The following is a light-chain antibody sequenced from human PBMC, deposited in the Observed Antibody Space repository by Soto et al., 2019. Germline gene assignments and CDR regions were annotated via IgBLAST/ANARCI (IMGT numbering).Light chain of an antibody. CDR3: SSYTSSSTLL. V-gene: IGLV2-14*01. Sequence: QSALTQPASVSGSPGRSITISCTGTSSDVGGYNYVSWYQQHPGKAPKLMIYDVSNRPSGVSNRFSGSKSGNTASLTISGLQAEDEADYYCSSYTSSSTLLFGTGTKVTV. CDR2: DVS. CDR1: SSDVGGYNY. J-gene: IGLJ1*01.